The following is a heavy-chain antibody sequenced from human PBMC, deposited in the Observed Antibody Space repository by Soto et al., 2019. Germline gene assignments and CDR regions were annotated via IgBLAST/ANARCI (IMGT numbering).Heavy chain of an antibody. V-gene: IGHV4-34*01. CDR1: GGSFSGYY. J-gene: IGHJ4*02. CDR2: INHSGST. D-gene: IGHD3-16*02. Sequence: SETLSLTCAVYGGSFSGYYWSWIRQPPGKGLEWIGEINHSGSTNYNPSLKSRVTISVDTSKNQFSLKLSSVTAADTAVYYCARGVRYYDYVWGSYRHPIYFDYWGQGTLVTVSS. CDR3: ARGVRYYDYVWGSYRHPIYFDY.